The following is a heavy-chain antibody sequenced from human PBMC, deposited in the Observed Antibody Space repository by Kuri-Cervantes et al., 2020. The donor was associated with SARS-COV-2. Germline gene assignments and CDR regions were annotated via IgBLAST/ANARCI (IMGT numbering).Heavy chain of an antibody. D-gene: IGHD3-10*01. CDR1: GYNFTGYY. V-gene: IGHV1-24*01. J-gene: IGHJ3*02. CDR3: ATGVPTRLFGEELKNDAFDI. Sequence: APVKVSCEASGYNFTGYYMHWVRQAPGQGLEWMGGFDPEDGETIYAQKFQGRVTMTEDTSTDTAHMELSSLRSEDTAVYYCATGVPTRLFGEELKNDAFDIWGQGTMVTVSS. CDR2: FDPEDGET.